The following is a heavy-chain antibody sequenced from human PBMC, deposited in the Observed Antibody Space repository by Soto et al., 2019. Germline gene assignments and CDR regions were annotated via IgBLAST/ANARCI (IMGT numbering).Heavy chain of an antibody. CDR1: GFTFSDYA. Sequence: PGGSLRLSCVASGFTFSDYAMAWVRQSPGKGLEWVSSISGSGGSTYYADSVKGRFTISRDKSKNTVFLQMNSLRAEDTAVYYCAKDHGMDVWGQGATVTVSS. J-gene: IGHJ6*02. CDR3: AKDHGMDV. CDR2: ISGSGGST. V-gene: IGHV3-23*01.